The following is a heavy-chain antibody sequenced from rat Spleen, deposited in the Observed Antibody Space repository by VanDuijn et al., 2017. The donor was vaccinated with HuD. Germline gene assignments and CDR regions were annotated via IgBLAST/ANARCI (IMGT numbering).Heavy chain of an antibody. CDR2: ISYDGSST. CDR3: ARRGNSVFWNFDF. D-gene: IGHD4-4*01. Sequence: EVQLVESGGGLVQPGRSMKLSCAASGFTFSNYDMAWVRQAPTKGLEWVASISYDGSSTYYRDSVKGRFTISRDNAKSTLSLQMDSLRSEDTATYYCARRGNSVFWNFDFWGPGTMVSVSS. J-gene: IGHJ1*01. V-gene: IGHV5-25*01. CDR1: GFTFSNYD.